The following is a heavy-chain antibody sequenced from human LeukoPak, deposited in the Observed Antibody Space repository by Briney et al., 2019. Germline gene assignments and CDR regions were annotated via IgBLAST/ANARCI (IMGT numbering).Heavy chain of an antibody. CDR2: ISGSDGST. CDR1: GFTFSSYA. CDR3: AKVQTSGGANCYALDY. Sequence: GGSLRLSCAASGFTFSSYAMTWVRQAPDKGLEWVSAISGSDGSTYYADSVKGRFTISRDDSQNTLYLQMNSLSAEDTAVYYCAKVQTSGGANCYALDYWGQGTLVTVSS. J-gene: IGHJ4*02. D-gene: IGHD2-2*01. V-gene: IGHV3-23*01.